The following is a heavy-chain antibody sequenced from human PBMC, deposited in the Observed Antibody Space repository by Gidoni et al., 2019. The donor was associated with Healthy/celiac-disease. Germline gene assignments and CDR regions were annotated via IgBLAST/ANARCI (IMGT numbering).Heavy chain of an antibody. CDR1: GFTFSSYG. Sequence: QVQLVESGGGVVQPGRSLRLSCAASGFTFSSYGMHWVRQAPGKGLEWVAVIWYDGSSKYYADSVKGRFTISRDISKNTLYLQMNSLRAEDTAVYYCARGLWYFDLWGRGTLVTVSS. CDR3: ARGLWYFDL. J-gene: IGHJ2*01. CDR2: IWYDGSSK. V-gene: IGHV3-33*01.